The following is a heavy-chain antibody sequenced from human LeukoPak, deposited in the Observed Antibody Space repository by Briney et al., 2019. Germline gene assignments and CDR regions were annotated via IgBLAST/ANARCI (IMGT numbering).Heavy chain of an antibody. CDR2: INPSSCCT. D-gene: IGHD2-2*01. Sequence: ASVTVSCKGTGYTFTGYYMHWVRQAPGQGREGMGWINPSSCCTDFLHNLQGRVTINIERSSRALYMELNRLRSDDTAVYYCARERGGYCSSTSCPRYYGMDVWGQGTTVTVS. V-gene: IGHV1-2*02. J-gene: IGHJ6*02. CDR1: GYTFTGYY. CDR3: ARERGGYCSSTSCPRYYGMDV.